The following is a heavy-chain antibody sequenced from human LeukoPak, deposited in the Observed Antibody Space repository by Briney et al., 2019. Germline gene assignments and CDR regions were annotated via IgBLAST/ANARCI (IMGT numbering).Heavy chain of an antibody. CDR1: GFTFDDYT. CDR3: ARGGYYNVLTGFRGRILGFDY. CDR2: INWNGGST. Sequence: GGSLRLSCAASGFTFDDYTMSWVRQAPGKGLEWVSGINWNGGSTGYVDSVKGRFTISRDNSRNTVYLQLNSLRAEDSAAYYCARGGYYNVLTGFRGRILGFDYWGQGTLVTVSS. V-gene: IGHV3-20*04. J-gene: IGHJ4*02. D-gene: IGHD3-9*01.